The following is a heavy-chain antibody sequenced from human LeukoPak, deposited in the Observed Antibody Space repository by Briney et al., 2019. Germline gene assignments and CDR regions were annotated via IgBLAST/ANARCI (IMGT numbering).Heavy chain of an antibody. D-gene: IGHD5-18*01. V-gene: IGHV3-53*01. CDR2: IDSGGNT. CDR3: ARGFNYGDY. CDR1: GFTFNTYT. Sequence: PGGSLRLSCAASGFTFNTYTMNWVRQAPGKGLEWVSAIDSGGNTFYADSVKGRFTISRDNSKNTLYLQMNSLRAEGTAVYYCARGFNYGDYWGQGTLVTVSS. J-gene: IGHJ4*02.